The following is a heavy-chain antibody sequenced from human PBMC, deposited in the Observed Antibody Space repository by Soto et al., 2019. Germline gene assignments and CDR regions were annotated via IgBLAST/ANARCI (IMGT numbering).Heavy chain of an antibody. CDR1: GFTFSSYA. D-gene: IGHD3-16*02. V-gene: IGHV3-23*01. J-gene: IGHJ2*01. CDR2: ISGSGGST. CDR3: ARGYDYVWGSYRSPWYFDL. Sequence: LRLSCAASGFTFSSYAMSWVRQAPGKGLEWVSAISGSGGSTYYADSVKGRFTISRDNSKNTLYLQMDSLRAEDTAVYYCARGYDYVWGSYRSPWYFDLWGRGTLVTVSS.